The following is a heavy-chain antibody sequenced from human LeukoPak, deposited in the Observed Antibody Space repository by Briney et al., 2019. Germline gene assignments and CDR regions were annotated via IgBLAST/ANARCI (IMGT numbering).Heavy chain of an antibody. CDR2: IYYSGST. CDR1: GGSISSSSYY. Sequence: SETLSLTCTVSGGSISSSSYYWGWIRQPPGKGLEWIGSIYYSGSTYYNPSLKSRVTISVDTSKNQFSLELSSVTAADTAVYYCARDPAVDGYNYQFDYWGQGTLVTVSS. D-gene: IGHD5-24*01. J-gene: IGHJ4*02. CDR3: ARDPAVDGYNYQFDY. V-gene: IGHV4-39*07.